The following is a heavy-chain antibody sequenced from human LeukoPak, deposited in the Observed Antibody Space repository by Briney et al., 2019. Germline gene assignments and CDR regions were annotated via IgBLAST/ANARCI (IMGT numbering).Heavy chain of an antibody. CDR3: VKDGPGYYFDY. J-gene: IGHJ4*02. D-gene: IGHD1-14*01. V-gene: IGHV3-30*02. CDR2: IRYDGTNE. CDR1: GFTFSDYS. Sequence: GGSLRLSCAASGFTFSDYSMNWVRQAPGKGLEWVTFIRYDGTNEYYADSVKGRFTLSRDNSKNTLYLQMSSLRAEDTAVYYCVKDGPGYYFDYWGQGTLVTVSS.